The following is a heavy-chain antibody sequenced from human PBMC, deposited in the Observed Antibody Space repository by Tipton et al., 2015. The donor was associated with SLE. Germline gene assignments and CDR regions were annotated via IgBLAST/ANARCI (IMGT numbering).Heavy chain of an antibody. CDR2: IYRGGGT. V-gene: IGHV3-66*02. J-gene: IGHJ4*02. CDR3: AKDRARTATYYFDS. D-gene: IGHD2-21*02. CDR1: GFTFGDEA. Sequence: SLRLSCTASGFTFGDEAMSWVRQAPGKGLEWVSVIYRGGGTYYADSVKGRFTISRDNSKNTLYLQMNSLRAEDTAVYYCAKDRARTATYYFDSWGQGALVTVSS.